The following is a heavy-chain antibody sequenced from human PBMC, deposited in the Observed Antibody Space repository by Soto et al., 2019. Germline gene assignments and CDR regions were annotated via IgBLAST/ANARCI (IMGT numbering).Heavy chain of an antibody. D-gene: IGHD2-15*01. CDR2: IHAGNGNT. CDR1: GYIFSDFA. V-gene: IGHV1-3*01. J-gene: IGHJ4*02. CDR3: ARGPGGPDGPGDY. Sequence: GASVKVSCKASGYIFSDFALHWVRQAPGQRPEWMGWIHAGNGNTIYSKNFQGRVTMTRDTSANTTYMDLSSLRSEDTAVYYCARGPGGPDGPGDYWGQGTLVTVSS.